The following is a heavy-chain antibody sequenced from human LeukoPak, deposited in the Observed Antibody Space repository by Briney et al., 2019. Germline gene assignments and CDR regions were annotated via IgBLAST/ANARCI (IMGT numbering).Heavy chain of an antibody. CDR1: GDSISSNSAA. V-gene: IGHV6-1*01. J-gene: IGHJ4*02. CDR2: TYYRSKWYY. D-gene: IGHD2-2*02. Sequence: SQTLSLTCAISGDSISSNSAAWDWIRQSPSRGLEWLGRTYYRSKWYYGYAVSVKSRITINPDTSKNQFSLQLNSVTPEDTAIYYCTRTIAGYIDYWGQGTLVTASS. CDR3: TRTIAGYIDY.